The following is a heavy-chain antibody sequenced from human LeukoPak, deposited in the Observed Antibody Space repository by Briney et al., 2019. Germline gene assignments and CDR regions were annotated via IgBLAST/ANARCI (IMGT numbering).Heavy chain of an antibody. CDR3: ARYHTALNY. Sequence: GGSLRLSCAASGFSVSSDYMTWVRQAPGKGLEWVSVIYSGGSTYYADSVKGRFTISRDNSKNTLYLQMNNVRVEDTAVYFCARYHTALNYWGQGTLVTASA. CDR1: GFSVSSDY. V-gene: IGHV3-53*01. CDR2: IYSGGST. D-gene: IGHD5-18*01. J-gene: IGHJ4*02.